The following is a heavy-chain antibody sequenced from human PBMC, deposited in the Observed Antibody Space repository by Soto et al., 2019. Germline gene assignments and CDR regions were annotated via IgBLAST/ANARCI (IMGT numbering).Heavy chain of an antibody. V-gene: IGHV4-34*01. Sequence: SETLSLTCAVYGGSFSGYYWSWIRQPPGKGLEWIGEINHSGSTNYNPSLKSRVTISVDTSKNQFSLKLSSVTAADTAVYYCARVMVRGIVVVPAAMNWFDTWGQGTLVTVSS. CDR2: INHSGST. CDR3: ARVMVRGIVVVPAAMNWFDT. D-gene: IGHD2-2*01. CDR1: GGSFSGYY. J-gene: IGHJ5*02.